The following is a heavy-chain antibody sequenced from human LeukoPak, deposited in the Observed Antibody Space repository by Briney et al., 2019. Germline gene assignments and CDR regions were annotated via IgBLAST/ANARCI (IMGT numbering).Heavy chain of an antibody. Sequence: PGGSLRLSCAASGLTFSSYSMNWVRQAPGKGLEWVSSISSSSSYIYYADSVKGRFTISRDNAKNSLYLQMNSLRAEDTAVYYCARDATAGYCSGGSCFDAFDIWGQGTMVTVSS. V-gene: IGHV3-21*01. CDR1: GLTFSSYS. CDR2: ISSSSSYI. CDR3: ARDATAGYCSGGSCFDAFDI. D-gene: IGHD2-15*01. J-gene: IGHJ3*02.